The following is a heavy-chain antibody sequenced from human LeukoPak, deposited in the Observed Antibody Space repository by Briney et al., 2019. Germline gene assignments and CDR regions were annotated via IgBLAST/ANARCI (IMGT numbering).Heavy chain of an antibody. CDR2: ISSNGGST. D-gene: IGHD5-24*01. V-gene: IGHV3-64*01. CDR3: ATRDDYKPR. CDR1: GFTFSSYG. Sequence: GGSLRLSCAASGFTFSSYGFYWVRQAPGKGLEYVSVISSNGGSTYYANSVKGRFTISGDNSKNTVYLQMGSLRGEDTAVYYCATRDDYKPRWGQGTLVTVSS. J-gene: IGHJ4*02.